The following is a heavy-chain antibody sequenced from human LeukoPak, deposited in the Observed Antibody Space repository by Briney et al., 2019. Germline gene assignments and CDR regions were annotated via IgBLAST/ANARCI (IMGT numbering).Heavy chain of an antibody. CDR2: ISCNGGAT. Sequence: PGGSLRLSCSASRYPFNNYLMTSGPQAPAKGVEWDSRISCNGGATYYADFVKGRFTISRENSKNTMYLQMNSLRAEDTAIYYCAKVAGYYHFWSAEGSDYWGQGTLVTVSS. J-gene: IGHJ4*02. V-gene: IGHV3-23*01. CDR1: RYPFNNYL. CDR3: AKVAGYYHFWSAEGSDY. D-gene: IGHD3-3*01.